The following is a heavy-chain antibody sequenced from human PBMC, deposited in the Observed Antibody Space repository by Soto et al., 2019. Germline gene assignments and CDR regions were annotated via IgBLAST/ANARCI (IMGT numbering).Heavy chain of an antibody. CDR1: GCTFTSYG. D-gene: IGHD6-13*01. Sequence: XXSLRLCFVASGCTFTSYGMHWVRQAPGKGLEWVSYISIRSTNIHYADSVKGRFTISRDNAKNSLYLQMNSLGAEDTAVYYCARGAAGNAYFWGQGIPVTVSS. J-gene: IGHJ4*02. V-gene: IGHV3-48*01. CDR3: ARGAAGNAYF. CDR2: ISIRSTNI.